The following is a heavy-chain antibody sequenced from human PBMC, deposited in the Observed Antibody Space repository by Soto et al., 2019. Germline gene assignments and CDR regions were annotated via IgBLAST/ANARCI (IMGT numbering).Heavy chain of an antibody. CDR3: ARSAGWYAVHS. CDR2: VFHTGTT. CDR1: GDSVSSPYY. V-gene: IGHV4-4*02. D-gene: IGHD6-19*01. Sequence: QVQLQESGPGLVKPSGTLSLTCAVSGDSVSSPYYWCWVRQPPGKGLEWIGEVFHTGTTRYNPSLRSRVTISMDKSNNQFSLDLNSVTAADTAVYYCARSAGWYAVHSWGPGTLVIVSS. J-gene: IGHJ4*02.